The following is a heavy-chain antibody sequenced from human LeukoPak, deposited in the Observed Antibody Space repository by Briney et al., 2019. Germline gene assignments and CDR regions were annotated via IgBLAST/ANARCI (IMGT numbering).Heavy chain of an antibody. CDR3: ARDETGTYNWFDP. CDR2: IIPIFGTA. CDR1: WGTLSSSA. D-gene: IGHD1-1*01. V-gene: IGHV1-69*01. J-gene: IGHJ5*02. Sequence: VKGSSEASWGTLSSSAISWGGQGPGERGWGVGGIIPIFGTANYAQKFQGRVTITADESTSTAYMELSSLRSEDTAVYYCARDETGTYNWFDPWGQGTLVTVSS.